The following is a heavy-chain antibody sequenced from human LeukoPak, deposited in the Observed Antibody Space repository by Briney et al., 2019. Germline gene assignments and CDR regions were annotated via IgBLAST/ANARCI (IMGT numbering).Heavy chain of an antibody. CDR1: GYSFTSYW. CDR2: IDPGDSDT. D-gene: IGHD3-10*01. J-gene: IGHJ4*02. Sequence: GDSLKISCKGSGYSFTSYWIGWMRQMPGKGLEWMGIIDPGDSDTRYSPSFQGQVTISADKSITTAYLQWSSLKASDTAIYYCARWRTGGSGSFKFDYWGQGTLVTVSS. CDR3: ARWRTGGSGSFKFDY. V-gene: IGHV5-51*01.